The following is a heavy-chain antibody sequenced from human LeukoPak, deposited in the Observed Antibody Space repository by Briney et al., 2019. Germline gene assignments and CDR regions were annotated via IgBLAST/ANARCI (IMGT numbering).Heavy chain of an antibody. CDR3: ARVVAVADVSYYGMDV. Sequence: SQTLSLTCAISGDSVSSNSAAWTWIRQSPSRGLEWLGRTYYRSKWYNDYAVSVKSRITINPDTSKNQFSLQLNSVTPEDTAVYYCARVVAVADVSYYGMDVWGQGTTVTVSS. D-gene: IGHD6-19*01. CDR1: GDSVSSNSAA. V-gene: IGHV6-1*01. J-gene: IGHJ6*02. CDR2: TYYRSKWYN.